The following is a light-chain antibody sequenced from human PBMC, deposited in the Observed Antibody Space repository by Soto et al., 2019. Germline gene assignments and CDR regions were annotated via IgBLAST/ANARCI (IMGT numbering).Light chain of an antibody. Sequence: QSVLTQPASVSGSPGQSITISCTGSSSDVEANKLVSWYQQHPGTAPRLLIYEDIRRPSGISSRFSGSSSGSERSLIISSLQSEDEADYYCQTWGTAEVVFGGGTQLTVL. V-gene: IGLV2-14*02. CDR3: QTWGTAEVV. CDR2: EDI. CDR1: SSDVEANKL. J-gene: IGLJ2*01.